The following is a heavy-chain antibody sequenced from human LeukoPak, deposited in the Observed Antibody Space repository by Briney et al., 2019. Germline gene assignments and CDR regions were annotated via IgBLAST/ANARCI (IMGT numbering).Heavy chain of an antibody. CDR1: GYTFTGYY. J-gene: IGHJ5*02. V-gene: IGHV1-2*02. CDR3: ARDRRGSGSYYNQGSWFDP. Sequence: ASVKVSCKASGYTFTGYYMHWVRQAPGQGLEWMGWINPNSGGTNYAQKFQGRVTMTRDTSISTAYMELSRLRSDDTAVYYCARDRRGSGSYYNQGSWFDPWGRGTLVTVSS. CDR2: INPNSGGT. D-gene: IGHD3-10*01.